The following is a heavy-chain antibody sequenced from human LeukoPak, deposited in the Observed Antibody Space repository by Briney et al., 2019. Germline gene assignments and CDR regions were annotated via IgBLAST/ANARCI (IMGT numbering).Heavy chain of an antibody. V-gene: IGHV4-61*02. J-gene: IGHJ3*02. Sequence: PSETLSLTCTVSGGSISSGSYYWSWIRQPAGKGLEWIGRIYTSGSTNYNPSLKSRVTISVDTSKNQFSLKLSSVTAADTAVYYCARELVLPPTAFDIWGQGTTVTVSS. D-gene: IGHD5/OR15-5a*01. CDR3: ARELVLPPTAFDI. CDR2: IYTSGST. CDR1: GGSISSGSYY.